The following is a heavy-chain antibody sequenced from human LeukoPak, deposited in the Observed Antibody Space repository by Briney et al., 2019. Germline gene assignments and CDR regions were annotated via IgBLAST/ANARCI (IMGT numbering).Heavy chain of an antibody. J-gene: IGHJ4*02. CDR2: ISYDGSSK. CDR3: ARVYPAAGSFFDY. Sequence: GGSLRLSCAASGFTFSTYAMHWVRQAPGKGLEWVAVISYDGSSKYYADSVKGRFTISRDNSKNTLYLQMNSLRAEDTAVYYCARVYPAAGSFFDYWGQGTLVTVSS. V-gene: IGHV3-30*04. D-gene: IGHD6-13*01. CDR1: GFTFSTYA.